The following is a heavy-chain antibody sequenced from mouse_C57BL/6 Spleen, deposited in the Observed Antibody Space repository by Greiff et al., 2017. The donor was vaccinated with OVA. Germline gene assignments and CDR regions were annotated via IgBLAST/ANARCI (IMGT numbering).Heavy chain of an antibody. CDR3: ALIYYGNYDAMDY. D-gene: IGHD2-1*01. CDR2: IHPNSGST. J-gene: IGHJ4*01. Sequence: VQLQQPGAELVKPGASVKLSCKASGYTFTSYWMHWVKQRPGQGLEWIGMIHPNSGSTNYNEKFKSKATLTVDKSSSTAYMQLSSLTSEDSAVYYCALIYYGNYDAMDYWGQGTSVTVSS. CDR1: GYTFTSYW. V-gene: IGHV1-64*01.